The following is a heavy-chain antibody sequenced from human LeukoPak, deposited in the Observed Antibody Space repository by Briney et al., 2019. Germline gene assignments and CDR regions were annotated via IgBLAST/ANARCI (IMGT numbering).Heavy chain of an antibody. CDR1: GFTFSSYA. CDR3: AKDRCSSGNCYPHRFDY. Sequence: PGGSLRLSCAASGFTFSSYAMSWVRQTPEKGLEWVSAISGSGANTYYADSAKGRFTISRDNSKNTLYLQLNSLRAEDTAVYYCAKDRCSSGNCYPHRFDYWGQGTLVTVSS. D-gene: IGHD2-15*01. V-gene: IGHV3-23*01. CDR2: ISGSGANT. J-gene: IGHJ4*02.